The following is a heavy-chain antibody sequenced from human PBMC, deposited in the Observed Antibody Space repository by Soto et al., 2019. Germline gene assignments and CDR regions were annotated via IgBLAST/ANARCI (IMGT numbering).Heavy chain of an antibody. CDR1: GFTVNNNH. Sequence: ESGGGLIQPGGSLRLSCAASGFTVNNNHMTWVRQAPGKGLEWVSIIYSSGTTYYADSVKGRFTISRDNSKNTLYLQMNSLRAEDTAVYYCLTAPVVWTYWGQGTLVTVSS. CDR3: LTAPVVWTY. CDR2: IYSSGTT. D-gene: IGHD1-1*01. J-gene: IGHJ4*02. V-gene: IGHV3-53*01.